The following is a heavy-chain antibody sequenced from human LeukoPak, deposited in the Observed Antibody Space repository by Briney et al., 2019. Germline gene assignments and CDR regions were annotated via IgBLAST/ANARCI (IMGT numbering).Heavy chain of an antibody. CDR2: ISYDGSNK. CDR1: GFTFSSYA. V-gene: IGHV3-30*04. D-gene: IGHD3-10*01. Sequence: PGGSLRLSCAASGFTFSSYAMHWVRQAPGKGLEWVAVISYDGSNKYYADSVKGRFTISRDNSKNTLYLQMNSLRAEDTAVYYCAKDGDGSADYWGQGTLVTVSS. J-gene: IGHJ4*02. CDR3: AKDGDGSADY.